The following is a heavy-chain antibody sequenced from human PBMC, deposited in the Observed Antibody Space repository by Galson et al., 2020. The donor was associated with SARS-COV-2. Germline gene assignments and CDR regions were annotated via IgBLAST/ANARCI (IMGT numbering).Heavy chain of an antibody. CDR3: ASITAAGTAGFGDY. Sequence: SETLSLTCTVSGGSISSSSYYWGWIRQPPGKGLEWIGSIYYSGSTYYNPSLTSRVTISVDTSKNQFSLKLSSVTAADTAVYYCASITAAGTAGFGDYWGQGTLVTVSS. D-gene: IGHD6-13*01. J-gene: IGHJ4*02. CDR1: GGSISSSSYY. V-gene: IGHV4-39*01. CDR2: IYYSGST.